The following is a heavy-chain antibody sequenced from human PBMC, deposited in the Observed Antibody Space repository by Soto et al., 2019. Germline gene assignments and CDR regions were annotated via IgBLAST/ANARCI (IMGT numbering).Heavy chain of an antibody. CDR2: IRSKANNYAT. V-gene: IGHV3-73*02. CDR3: STPQVYCGMDV. CDR1: GFTFSGSA. Sequence: EVQLVESGGGLVQPGGSLKLSCAASGFTFSGSAVHWVRQASGKGLEWVGRIRSKANNYATAYAASVQGRFTIFRDDLKNTAYLQMNSLQTEDTAVYYCSTPQVYCGMDVWGQGTRVTVSS. J-gene: IGHJ6*02.